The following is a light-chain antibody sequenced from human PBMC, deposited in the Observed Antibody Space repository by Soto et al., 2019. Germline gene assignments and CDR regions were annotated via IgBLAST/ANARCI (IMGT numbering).Light chain of an antibody. Sequence: EIVMTQSPGTLSLAPGERVTLSRRASESVSTNLAWYQQKAGQAPRLLIYGASTRATGIPARFSGSGSGTEFTLTISGLQSEDFAVYYCQQYSIWRTFGQGTKVDNK. CDR2: GAS. J-gene: IGKJ1*01. CDR3: QQYSIWRT. CDR1: ESVSTN. V-gene: IGKV3-15*01.